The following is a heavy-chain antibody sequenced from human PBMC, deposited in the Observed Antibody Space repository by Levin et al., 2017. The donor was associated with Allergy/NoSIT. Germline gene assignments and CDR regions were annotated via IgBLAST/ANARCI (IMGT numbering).Heavy chain of an antibody. V-gene: IGHV5-51*01. D-gene: IGHD3-10*01. J-gene: IGHJ4*02. CDR3: ARHSAQYVYGSPFDY. CDR2: IYPGDSDT. CDR1: GYSFSSYW. Sequence: GGSLRLSCKGSGYSFSSYWIDWVRQMPGKGLEWMGIIYPGDSDTRYSPSFQGQVTISADKSISTAYLQLSSLKASDTAMYYCARHSAQYVYGSPFDYWGQGTLVTVSS.